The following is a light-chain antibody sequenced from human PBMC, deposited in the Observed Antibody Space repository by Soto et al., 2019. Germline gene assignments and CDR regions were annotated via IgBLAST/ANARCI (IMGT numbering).Light chain of an antibody. CDR2: GAS. CDR1: QSVSNNY. Sequence: IVFPHSLRTLSLSPREIVTLSCVASQSVSNNYLACYQQKPGQAPRLLIYGASNRATGIPDRFSGSGSGTDFTLTISRLEPEDFAVYYCQQYGSSGTFGQGTKVDIK. CDR3: QQYGSSGT. J-gene: IGKJ1*01. V-gene: IGKV3-20*01.